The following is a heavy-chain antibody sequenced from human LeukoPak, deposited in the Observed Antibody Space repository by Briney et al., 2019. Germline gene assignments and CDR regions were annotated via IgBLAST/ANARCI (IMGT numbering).Heavy chain of an antibody. J-gene: IGHJ3*02. CDR3: ARSARHLGYCSSTSCHDAFDI. Sequence: GESLKISCKGSGYSFTSYWIGWVRQMPGKGLEWMGIIYPGDSGTRYSPSFQGQVTISADKSISTAYLQWSSLKASDTAMYYCARSARHLGYCSSTSCHDAFDIWGQGTMVTVSS. CDR1: GYSFTSYW. V-gene: IGHV5-51*01. D-gene: IGHD2-2*01. CDR2: IYPGDSGT.